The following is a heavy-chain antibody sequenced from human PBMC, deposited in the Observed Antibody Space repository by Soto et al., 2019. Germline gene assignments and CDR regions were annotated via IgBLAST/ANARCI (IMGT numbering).Heavy chain of an antibody. D-gene: IGHD3-10*01. CDR3: AKDFWYYGSGSYYLTCYYYGMDV. CDR2: ISGSGGST. J-gene: IGHJ6*02. V-gene: IGHV3-23*01. Sequence: GGSLRLSCAASGFTFSSYAMSWVRQAPGKGLEWVSAISGSGGSTYYADSVKGRFTISRDNSKNTLYLQMNSLRAEDTAVYYCAKDFWYYGSGSYYLTCYYYGMDVWGQGTTVTVSS. CDR1: GFTFSSYA.